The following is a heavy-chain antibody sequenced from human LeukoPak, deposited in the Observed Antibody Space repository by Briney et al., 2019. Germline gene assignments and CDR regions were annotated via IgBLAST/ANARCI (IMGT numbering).Heavy chain of an antibody. CDR2: IHSSGTTT. D-gene: IGHD3-16*01. CDR1: GFTFTTYS. Sequence: GGSLRLSCAASGFTFTTYSMNWVRQAPGRGLEWLSYIHSSGTTTYYADSVKGRFTISRDNAKNLLFLQVNSLRPEDTAVYYCARVNYVSTGWGAPFDYWGQGTLVTVSS. J-gene: IGHJ4*02. V-gene: IGHV3-48*04. CDR3: ARVNYVSTGWGAPFDY.